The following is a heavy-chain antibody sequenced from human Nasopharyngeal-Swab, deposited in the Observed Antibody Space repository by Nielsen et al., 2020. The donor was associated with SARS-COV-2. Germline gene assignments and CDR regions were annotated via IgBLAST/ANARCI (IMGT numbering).Heavy chain of an antibody. V-gene: IGHV3-15*01. Sequence: GESLKISCVASGFTFNDVGMNWVRQAPGKWLEWVVRNKSKVDGWRTDYAAHVKDRFIISRDDSKNMLYVQMNSLRTEDTAVYYCSTNKYRSGDDRWGQGTLVTVSS. J-gene: IGHJ5*02. CDR1: GFTFNDVG. D-gene: IGHD3-3*01. CDR3: STNKYRSGDDR. CDR2: NKSKVDGWRT.